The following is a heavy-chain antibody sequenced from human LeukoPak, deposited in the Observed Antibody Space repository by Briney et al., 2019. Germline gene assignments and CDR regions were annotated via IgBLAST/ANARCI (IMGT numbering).Heavy chain of an antibody. CDR1: GGSISSYY. D-gene: IGHD2-15*01. J-gene: IGHJ3*02. Sequence: SETLSLTCTVSGGSISSYYWSWIRQPAGKGLEWIGRIYTSGSTNYNPSLKSRVTMSVDTSKNQFSLKLSSVTAADTAVYYCARVGGDIVVVVAAIFAFDIWGQGTMVTVSS. CDR3: ARVGGDIVVVVAAIFAFDI. V-gene: IGHV4-4*07. CDR2: IYTSGST.